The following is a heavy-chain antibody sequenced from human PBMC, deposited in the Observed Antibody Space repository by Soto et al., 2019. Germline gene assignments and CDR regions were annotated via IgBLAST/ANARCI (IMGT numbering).Heavy chain of an antibody. Sequence: SETLSLTCTVSGGSISSYYCIWIRHPPGKGLEWIGYIYYSGSTNYNPSLKSRVTISVDTSKNQFFLKLSSVTAADTAVYYCARDSRHYYGSEYYFDYWGQGTLVTVSS. D-gene: IGHD3-10*01. V-gene: IGHV4-59*01. J-gene: IGHJ4*02. CDR1: GGSISSYY. CDR3: ARDSRHYYGSEYYFDY. CDR2: IYYSGST.